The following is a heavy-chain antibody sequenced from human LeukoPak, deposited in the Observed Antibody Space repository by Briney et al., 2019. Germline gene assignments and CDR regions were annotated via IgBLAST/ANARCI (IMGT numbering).Heavy chain of an antibody. CDR3: ARGDITTFGGVIALFDY. V-gene: IGHV3-7*01. CDR1: GLTFGDYG. D-gene: IGHD3-16*02. Sequence: GGSLRLSCAASGLTFGDYGMSWVRQAPGKGLEWVANIKQDGSEKYYVDSVKGRFTISRDNAKNSLYLQMNSLRAEDTAVYYCARGDITTFGGVIALFDYWGQGTLVTVSS. CDR2: IKQDGSEK. J-gene: IGHJ4*02.